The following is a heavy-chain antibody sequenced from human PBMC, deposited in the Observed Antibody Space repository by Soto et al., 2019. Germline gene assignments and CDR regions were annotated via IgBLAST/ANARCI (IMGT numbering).Heavy chain of an antibody. CDR2: INPSGGST. D-gene: IGHD1-26*01. V-gene: IGHV1-46*01. J-gene: IGHJ4*02. CDR3: ASASPELRFDY. CDR1: GYTFTSYY. Sequence: ASVKVSCKASGYTFTSYYMHWVRQAPGQGLEWMGIINPSGGSTSYAQKFQGRVTMTRDTSTSTVSMELSSLRSEDTAVYYCASASPELRFDYWGQGTLVTVSS.